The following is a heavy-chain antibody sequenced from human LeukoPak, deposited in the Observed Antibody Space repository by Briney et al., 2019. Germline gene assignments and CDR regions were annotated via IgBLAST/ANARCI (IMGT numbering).Heavy chain of an antibody. V-gene: IGHV3-48*04. CDR3: ARVAHFDRGMDV. CDR1: GFTFSSYS. J-gene: IGHJ6*02. Sequence: PGGSLRLSCAASGFTFSSYSMKGVRQAPGKGLDWLSYISSGSSTIYYADSVKGRFTISRDSTKKTLYLEMNSLRAEDTAVYFCARVAHFDRGMDVWGQGTTVTVSS. D-gene: IGHD3-9*01. CDR2: ISSGSSTI.